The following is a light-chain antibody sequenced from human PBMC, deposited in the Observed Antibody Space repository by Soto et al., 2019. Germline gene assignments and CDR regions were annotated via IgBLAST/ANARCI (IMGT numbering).Light chain of an antibody. CDR2: DNN. J-gene: IGLJ1*01. V-gene: IGLV1-51*01. CDR3: GTWDSSLSAYV. Sequence: QSVLTQPPSVSGAPGQRVTISCTGSGSNIENNYVSWYQQLPGTAPKVLIYDNNKRPSGIPDRFSGSKSGTSATLGITGLQTGDEAEYYCGTWDSSLSAYVFGTGTKV. CDR1: GSNIENNY.